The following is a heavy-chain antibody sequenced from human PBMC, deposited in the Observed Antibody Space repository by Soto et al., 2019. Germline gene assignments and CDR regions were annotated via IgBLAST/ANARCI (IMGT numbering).Heavy chain of an antibody. Sequence: SETLSLTCTVSGASIRSFYWSWLRQPPGKGLEWIGYVSYNGVTFYNPSLRSRVTISVDTSKNQFSLKLSSVTAADTAVYYCARHGNYYDSSDNFDYWGQGTLVTVSS. V-gene: IGHV4-59*08. J-gene: IGHJ4*02. CDR2: VSYNGVT. CDR1: GASIRSFY. CDR3: ARHGNYYDSSDNFDY. D-gene: IGHD3-22*01.